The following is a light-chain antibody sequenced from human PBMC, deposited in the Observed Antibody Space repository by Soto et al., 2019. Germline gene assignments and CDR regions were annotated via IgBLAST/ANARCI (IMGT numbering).Light chain of an antibody. Sequence: QSALTQPASVSGSPGQSLTISCTGTSGDVGRYDSVSWYKHRPGKVPELIIFSDRFSGSKSGNTASLTISGLQAEDEVDYYCSSYTTNRTPVFGGGTKLTVL. J-gene: IGLJ2*01. CDR1: SGDVGRYDS. V-gene: IGLV2-14*01. CDR3: SSYTTNRTPV.